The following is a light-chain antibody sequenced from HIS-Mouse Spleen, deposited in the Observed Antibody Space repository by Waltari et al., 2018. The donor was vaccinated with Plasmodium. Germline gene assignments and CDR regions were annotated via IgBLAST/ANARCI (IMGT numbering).Light chain of an antibody. J-gene: IGLJ2*01. V-gene: IGLV2-14*03. CDR2: DVS. CDR3: SSYTSSSTLYVV. CDR1: SSDVGGYNY. Sequence: QSALTQPASVSGSPGQSITIYCTGTSSDVGGYNYVSWYQQHPGKAPQLMIYDVSNRPSGVSNRFSGSKSGNTASLTISGLQAEDEADYYCSSYTSSSTLYVVFGGGTKLTVL.